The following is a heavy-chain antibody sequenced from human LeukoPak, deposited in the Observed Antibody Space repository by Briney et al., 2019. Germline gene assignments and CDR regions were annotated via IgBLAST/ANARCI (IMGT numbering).Heavy chain of an antibody. CDR3: ARDRNIVVVPAAIYYGMDV. CDR1: GYTYTSYG. Sequence: ASVKVSCKASGYTYTSYGISWVRQAPGQGLEWMGWISAYNGNTNDAQKLQGRVTMTTDTSTSTAYMELRSLRPDDTAVYYCARDRNIVVVPAAIYYGMDVWGQGTTVTVSS. D-gene: IGHD2-2*01. CDR2: ISAYNGNT. V-gene: IGHV1-18*01. J-gene: IGHJ6*02.